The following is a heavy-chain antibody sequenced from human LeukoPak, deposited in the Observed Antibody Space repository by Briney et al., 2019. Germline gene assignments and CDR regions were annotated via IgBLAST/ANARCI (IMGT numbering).Heavy chain of an antibody. Sequence: GGSLRLSCAASGFTFSSYWMSWVRQAPGKGLEWVANIKQDGSEKYYVDSVKGRFTISRDNAKNSLYLQMNSLRAEDTAMYYCARDQIAMVRGDTKYNWLDPWGQGTLVTVSS. D-gene: IGHD3-10*01. V-gene: IGHV3-7*01. CDR2: IKQDGSEK. CDR3: ARDQIAMVRGDTKYNWLDP. J-gene: IGHJ5*02. CDR1: GFTFSSYW.